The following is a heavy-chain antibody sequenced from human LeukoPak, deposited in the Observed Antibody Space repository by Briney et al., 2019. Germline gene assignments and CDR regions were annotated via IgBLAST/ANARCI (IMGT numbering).Heavy chain of an antibody. CDR2: MDPSDSYT. CDR3: ARTVRGVHFDS. CDR1: GYSFTSYW. Sequence: GESLKISCKGSGYSFTSYWISWVRQMPGKGLEWMGRMDPSDSYTNYSPSSQGHVTISTDKSISTAYLQWSSLKASDTAMYYCARTVRGVHFDSWGQGTLVTVSS. J-gene: IGHJ4*02. V-gene: IGHV5-10-1*01. D-gene: IGHD3-10*02.